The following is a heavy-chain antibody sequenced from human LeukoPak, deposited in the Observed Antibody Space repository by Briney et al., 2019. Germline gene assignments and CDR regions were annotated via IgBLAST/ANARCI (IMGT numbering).Heavy chain of an antibody. D-gene: IGHD2-8*01. CDR3: ASGYCPNGVCSHNMGY. CDR2: INSGGSIT. CDR1: GFTFSSHW. J-gene: IGHJ4*02. V-gene: IGHV3-74*01. Sequence: GGSLRLSCAASGFTFSSHWVHWVRQGPGKGLVWLSRINSGGSITNYADSVKGRLTISRDNANNTLYVEINSLTAEDTAVYFCASGYCPNGVCSHNMGYWGQGTLVTVSS.